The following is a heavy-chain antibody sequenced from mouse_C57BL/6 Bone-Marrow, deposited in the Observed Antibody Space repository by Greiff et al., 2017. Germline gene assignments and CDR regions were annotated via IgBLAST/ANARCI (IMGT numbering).Heavy chain of an antibody. Sequence: QVQLQQSGPELVKPGASVKISCKASGYAFSSSWMNWVKQRPGKGLEWIGRIYPGDGDTNYNGKFKGKATLTADKSSSTAYMQLSSLTSEDSADYFCAREGLGKAWFAYWGQGTLVTVSA. J-gene: IGHJ3*01. CDR2: IYPGDGDT. D-gene: IGHD4-1*01. CDR3: AREGLGKAWFAY. V-gene: IGHV1-82*01. CDR1: GYAFSSSW.